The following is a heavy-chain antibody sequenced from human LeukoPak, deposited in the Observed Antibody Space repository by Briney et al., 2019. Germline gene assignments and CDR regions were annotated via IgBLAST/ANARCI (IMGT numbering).Heavy chain of an antibody. CDR3: ARVALYYYDSSGYYSDAFDI. D-gene: IGHD3-22*01. V-gene: IGHV4-59*01. Sequence: SETLSLTCTVSGGSISSYYWSWIRQPPGKGLEWIGYIYYSGSTNYNPSLKSRVTISVGTSKMQFSLKMSSVTAADTAVYYCARVALYYYDSSGYYSDAFDIWGQGTMVTVSS. J-gene: IGHJ3*02. CDR1: GGSISSYY. CDR2: IYYSGST.